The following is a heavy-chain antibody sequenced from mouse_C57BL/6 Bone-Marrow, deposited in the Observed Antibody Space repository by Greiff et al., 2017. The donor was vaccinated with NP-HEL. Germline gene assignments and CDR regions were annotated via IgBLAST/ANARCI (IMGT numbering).Heavy chain of an antibody. CDR1: GYTFTSYW. V-gene: IGHV1-55*01. J-gene: IGHJ3*01. D-gene: IGHD2-2*01. Sequence: VKLQQPGAELVKPGASVKMSCKASGYTFTSYWITWVKQRPGQGLEWIGDIYPGSGSTNYNEKFKSKATLTVDTSSSTAYMQLSSLTSEDSAVYYCARGYGYDPAWFAYWGQGTLVTVSA. CDR3: ARGYGYDPAWFAY. CDR2: IYPGSGST.